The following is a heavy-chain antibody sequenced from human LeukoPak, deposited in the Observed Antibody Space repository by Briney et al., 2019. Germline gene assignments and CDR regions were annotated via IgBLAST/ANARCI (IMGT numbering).Heavy chain of an antibody. Sequence: SVKVSCKASGYTFTDYYMHWVRQAPGQGLEWMGRIIPILGVATYAQKFQGRVMITADKSTSTAYMELTSLTSEDTAFYYCARGYDSSGYQDYWGQGTLVTVSS. CDR2: IIPILGVA. CDR1: GYTFTDYY. D-gene: IGHD3-22*01. J-gene: IGHJ4*02. CDR3: ARGYDSSGYQDY. V-gene: IGHV1-69*04.